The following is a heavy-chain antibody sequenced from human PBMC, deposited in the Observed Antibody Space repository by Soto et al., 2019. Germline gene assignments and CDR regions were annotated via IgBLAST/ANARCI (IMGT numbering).Heavy chain of an antibody. CDR3: ASGPDIVVVPAAAYFDY. V-gene: IGHV4-4*02. Sequence: QVQLQESGPGLVKPSGTLSLTCAVSGGSISSSNWWSWVRQPPGKGLEWIGAIYHSGSTNYNPSLKSRVTISVDKSKNQFSLKLSSVTAADTAVYYCASGPDIVVVPAAAYFDYWGQGTLVTVSS. D-gene: IGHD2-2*01. J-gene: IGHJ4*02. CDR1: GGSISSSNW. CDR2: IYHSGST.